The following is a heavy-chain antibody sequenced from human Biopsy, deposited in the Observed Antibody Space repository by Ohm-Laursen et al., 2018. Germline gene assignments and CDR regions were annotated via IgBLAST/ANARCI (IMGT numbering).Heavy chain of an antibody. Sequence: SLRLSCSASGFNFNDYGMHWVRQAPGKGLEWVAGINWNSDIIGYVDSVRGRFTVSRDNGKNSLYLQMNSLRPEDTALYYCARDRGQNFYDSTGYYNGMDGWGQGTTVTVAS. CDR3: ARDRGQNFYDSTGYYNGMDG. D-gene: IGHD3-22*01. CDR1: GFNFNDYG. J-gene: IGHJ6*02. CDR2: INWNSDII. V-gene: IGHV3-9*01.